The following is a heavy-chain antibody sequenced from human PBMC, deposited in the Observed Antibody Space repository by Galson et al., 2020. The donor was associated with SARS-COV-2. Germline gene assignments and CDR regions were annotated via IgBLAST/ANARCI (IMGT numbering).Heavy chain of an antibody. D-gene: IGHD5-18*01. CDR2: IYSGGST. Sequence: GGSLRLSCAASGFTVSSNYMSWVRQAPGKGLEWVSVIYSGGSTYYADSVKGRFTISRDNSKNTLYLQMNSLRAEDTAVYYCARGDSYGLEHAFDYWGQGTLVTVSS. V-gene: IGHV3-66*02. CDR3: ARGDSYGLEHAFDY. J-gene: IGHJ4*02. CDR1: GFTVSSNY.